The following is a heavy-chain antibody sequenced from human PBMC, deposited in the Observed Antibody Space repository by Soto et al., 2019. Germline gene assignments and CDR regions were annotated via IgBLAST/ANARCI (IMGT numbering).Heavy chain of an antibody. D-gene: IGHD4-17*01. CDR2: ISYDGSNK. V-gene: IGHV3-30*18. Sequence: QVQLVESGGGVVQPGRSLRLSCAASGFTFSSYGMHWVRQAPGKGLEWVAVISYDGSNKYYADSVKGRFTISRDNSKNTLYLQMNSLRAEDTAVYYCAKGYGDYSGSGMDVW. CDR1: GFTFSSYG. J-gene: IGHJ6*01. CDR3: AKGYGDYSGSGMDV.